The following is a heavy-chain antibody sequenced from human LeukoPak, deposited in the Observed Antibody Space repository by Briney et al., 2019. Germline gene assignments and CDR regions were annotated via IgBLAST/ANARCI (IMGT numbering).Heavy chain of an antibody. Sequence: PGGSLRLSCAASGFTFTNYAMSWVRQAPGKGLEWVSVISGSGSNTYYADSVKGRFTISRDNSKNTLYLQMNSLRAEDTAVYYCARPLFSRPFDAFDIWGQGTMVTVSS. CDR3: ARPLFSRPFDAFDI. D-gene: IGHD3-10*02. CDR2: ISGSGSNT. V-gene: IGHV3-23*01. J-gene: IGHJ3*02. CDR1: GFTFTNYA.